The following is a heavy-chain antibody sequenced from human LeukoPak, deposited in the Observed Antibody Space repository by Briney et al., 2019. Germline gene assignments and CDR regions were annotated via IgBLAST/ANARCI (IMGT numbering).Heavy chain of an antibody. CDR3: ARVADYGGNLDAFDI. V-gene: IGHV4-61*01. CDR2: IYYSGST. CDR1: GYSLSSNYY. Sequence: SETLSLTCTVSGYSLSSNYYWGWIRPPPGKGLEWIGYIYYSGSTNYNPSLKSRVTISVDTSKNQFSLKLSSVTAADTAVYYCARVADYGGNLDAFDIWGQGTMVTVSS. D-gene: IGHD4-23*01. J-gene: IGHJ3*02.